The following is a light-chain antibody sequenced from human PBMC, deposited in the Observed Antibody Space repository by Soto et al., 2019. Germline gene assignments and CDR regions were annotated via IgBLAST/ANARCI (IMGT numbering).Light chain of an antibody. V-gene: IGKV3-15*01. CDR1: QSISTE. Sequence: EIVMTQSPATLSVSPGERATLSCRASQSISTELAWYQQKPGQPPRLLIYSESTRATGFPARFTVIGSGSEFTLTISGLQSEDFAVYYCQQGHNWPLTFGQGTRLEI. CDR2: SES. CDR3: QQGHNWPLT. J-gene: IGKJ2*01.